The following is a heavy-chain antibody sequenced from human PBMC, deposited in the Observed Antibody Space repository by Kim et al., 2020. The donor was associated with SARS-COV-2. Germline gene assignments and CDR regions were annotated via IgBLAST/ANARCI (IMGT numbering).Heavy chain of an antibody. CDR1: IHTFTSYW. V-gene: IGHV5-51*01. J-gene: IGHJ4*01. D-gene: IGHD6-19*01. Sequence: GASLQISCKGSIHTFTSYWIGWVRQMPGKGLELIGIIYLGHSETRYGPSFQGHVTISADKSISTAYLQWSSLKASDTAIYYCVARANGCPHYFDFWGHGTLVTVSS. CDR2: IYLGHSET. CDR3: VARANGCPHYFDF.